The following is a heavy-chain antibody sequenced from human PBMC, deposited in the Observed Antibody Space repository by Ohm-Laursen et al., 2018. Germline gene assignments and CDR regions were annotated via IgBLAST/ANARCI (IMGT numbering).Heavy chain of an antibody. CDR2: INHSRST. J-gene: IGHJ3*01. Sequence: GTLSLTRTVYGGSFSGYYWNWIRQPPGKGLEWIGEINHSRSTKYNSSFKSRVTISVDTSRNHFSLELTSVTAADTAVYYSAREYSDDGGYRYDAFDVWGHGTVVTVSS. CDR1: GGSFSGYY. V-gene: IGHV4-34*01. D-gene: IGHD2-15*01. CDR3: AREYSDDGGYRYDAFDV.